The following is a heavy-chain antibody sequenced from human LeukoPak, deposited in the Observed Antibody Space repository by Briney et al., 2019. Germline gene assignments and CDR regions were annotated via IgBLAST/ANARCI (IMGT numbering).Heavy chain of an antibody. V-gene: IGHV6-1*01. CDR3: ATQAVEMATMGAFDI. CDR1: GDSVSSNSAA. Sequence: SQTLSLTSAISGDSVSSNSAAWNWVRQSPTRGLEWPGRTYYRSKWYNDYAVAGKSRITINPDTSKNQFSLQLNSVTPEDTAVYYCATQAVEMATMGAFDIWGQGTMVTVSS. D-gene: IGHD5-24*01. CDR2: TYYRSKWYN. J-gene: IGHJ3*02.